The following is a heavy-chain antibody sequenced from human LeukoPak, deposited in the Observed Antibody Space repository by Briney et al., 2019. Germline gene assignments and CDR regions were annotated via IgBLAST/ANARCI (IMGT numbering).Heavy chain of an antibody. CDR2: IYTSGST. J-gene: IGHJ5*02. D-gene: IGHD6-6*01. CDR1: GGSISSGSYY. Sequence: SQTLSLTCTVSGGSISSGSYYWSWIRQPAGKGLEWIGRIYTSGSTNYNPSLKSRVTISVDTSKNQFSLKLSSVTAADTAVDYCARAGMAARRFWFDPWGQGTLVTVSS. V-gene: IGHV4-61*02. CDR3: ARAGMAARRFWFDP.